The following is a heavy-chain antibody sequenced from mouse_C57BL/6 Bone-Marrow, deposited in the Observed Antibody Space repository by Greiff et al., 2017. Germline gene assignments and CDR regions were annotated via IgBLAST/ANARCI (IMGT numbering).Heavy chain of an antibody. V-gene: IGHV5-6*01. Sequence: EVQLVESGGDLVKPGGSLKLSCAASGFTFSSYGMSWVRQTPDKRLEWVATISSGGSYTYYPDSVKGRFTISSDNAKNTLYLQMSSLKAEDTAMYYCAIRTAHAADYWGQGTTLTVSS. CDR1: GFTFSSYG. CDR3: AIRTAHAADY. J-gene: IGHJ2*01. D-gene: IGHD3-3*01. CDR2: ISSGGSYT.